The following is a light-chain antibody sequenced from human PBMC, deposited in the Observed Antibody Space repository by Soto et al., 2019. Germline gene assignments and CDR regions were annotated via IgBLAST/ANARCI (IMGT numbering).Light chain of an antibody. J-gene: IGKJ5*01. Sequence: DIQLTQSPSFLSASVGDRVTITCRASHGISSYLAWYQQKPGKVSKLLIYAASTLQSGVPSRFSGSGSGTEFTLTISSLQPEDFATYYCQQLNSYSITFGQGTRLEIK. CDR1: HGISSY. V-gene: IGKV1-9*01. CDR3: QQLNSYSIT. CDR2: AAS.